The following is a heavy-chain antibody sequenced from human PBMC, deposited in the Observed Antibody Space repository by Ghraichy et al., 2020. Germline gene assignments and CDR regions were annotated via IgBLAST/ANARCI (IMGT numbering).Heavy chain of an antibody. D-gene: IGHD3-22*01. V-gene: IGHV4-59*01. CDR2: IYYSGST. CDR3: ARDQRYYDSSGYYDAFDI. J-gene: IGHJ3*02. CDR1: GGSISSYY. Sequence: LNISCTVSGGSISSYYWSWIRQPPGKGLEWIGYIYYSGSTNYNPSLKSRVTISVDTSKNQFSLKLSSVTAADTAVYYCARDQRYYDSSGYYDAFDIWGQGTMVTVSS.